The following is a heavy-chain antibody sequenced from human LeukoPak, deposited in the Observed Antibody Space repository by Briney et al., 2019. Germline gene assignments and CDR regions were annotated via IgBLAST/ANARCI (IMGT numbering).Heavy chain of an antibody. CDR2: IYYSGST. CDR1: GGSISSSSYY. Sequence: PSETLSLTCTVSGGSISSSSYYWGWIRQPPGKGLEWIGSIYYSGSTYYNPSLKSRVTISVDTSKTQFSLKLSSVTAADTAVYYCARQEWLVNNLIDYWGQGTLVTVSS. D-gene: IGHD6-19*01. V-gene: IGHV4-39*01. CDR3: ARQEWLVNNLIDY. J-gene: IGHJ4*02.